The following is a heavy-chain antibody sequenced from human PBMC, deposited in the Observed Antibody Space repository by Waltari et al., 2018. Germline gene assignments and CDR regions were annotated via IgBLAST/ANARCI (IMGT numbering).Heavy chain of an antibody. CDR1: GGSLQRDSYY. CDR2: ICYGGTT. J-gene: IGHJ4*02. Sequence: QLQLQESGPGQVKPSETLSLTCNVSGGSLQRDSYYWGWIRQSPGKGLGWLGSICYGGTTYDNPSLKSRVTLSVDMSKNQFSLKLSSVTAADTGVYYCAGHEWGIHLSSPDFWGQGTQVVVSS. D-gene: IGHD2-21*01. CDR3: AGHEWGIHLSSPDF. V-gene: IGHV4-39*01.